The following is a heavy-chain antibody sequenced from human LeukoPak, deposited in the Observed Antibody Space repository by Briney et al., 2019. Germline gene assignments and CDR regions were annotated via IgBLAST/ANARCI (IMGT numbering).Heavy chain of an antibody. D-gene: IGHD5-18*01. CDR3: VRDRGYGTLDY. J-gene: IGHJ4*02. V-gene: IGHV4-34*01. Sequence: PGGSLRVSCAASGYTFSSYEMNWVRQAPGKGLEWIGEINHSGSTNYNPSLKSRVTMSVDTSKNQFSLKLGSVTAADTAVYYCVRDRGYGTLDYWGQGTLVTVSS. CDR1: GYTFSSYE. CDR2: INHSGST.